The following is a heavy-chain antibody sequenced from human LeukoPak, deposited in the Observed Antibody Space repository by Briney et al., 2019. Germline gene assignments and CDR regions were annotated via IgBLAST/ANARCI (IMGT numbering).Heavy chain of an antibody. V-gene: IGHV3-21*01. Sequence: GGSLRLSCAASGFTFSSYSMNWVRQAPGKGLEWVSSISSSSSYIYYADSVKGRFTISRDNAKNSLYLQMNSLRAEDTAVYYCARDQSGFVVVPAAIPFDYWGQGTLVTVSS. D-gene: IGHD2-2*01. J-gene: IGHJ4*02. CDR1: GFTFSSYS. CDR3: ARDQSGFVVVPAAIPFDY. CDR2: ISSSSSYI.